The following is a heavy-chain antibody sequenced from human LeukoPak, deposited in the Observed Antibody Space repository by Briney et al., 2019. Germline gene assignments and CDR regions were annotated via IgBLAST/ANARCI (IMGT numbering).Heavy chain of an antibody. J-gene: IGHJ4*02. Sequence: GESLKISCKGSGYSFTSYWIGWVRQMPGKGLEWMGIIYPGDSDTRYSPSFQGQVTISADKSISTAYLQWSSLKASDTAMYYCARLITMVRGVISYFDYWGQGTLVTVSS. CDR2: IYPGDSDT. CDR3: ARLITMVRGVISYFDY. CDR1: GYSFTSYW. D-gene: IGHD3-10*01. V-gene: IGHV5-51*01.